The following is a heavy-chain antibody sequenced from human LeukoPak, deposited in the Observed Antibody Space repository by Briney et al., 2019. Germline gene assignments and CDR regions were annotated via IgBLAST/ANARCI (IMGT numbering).Heavy chain of an antibody. CDR3: GRDPNGDYVGAFEF. V-gene: IGHV3-23*01. J-gene: IGHJ3*01. CDR2: IKGSGGGS. CDR1: RFPFSDYA. Sequence: PGGSLRLSCEASRFPFSDYAMTWVRQAPGKGLEWVSSIKGSGGGSSYADSVKGRFTMTRDNSKSTLYLQMNSLRAGDTAVYFCGRDPNGDYVGAFEFWGQGTLVTVSS. D-gene: IGHD4-17*01.